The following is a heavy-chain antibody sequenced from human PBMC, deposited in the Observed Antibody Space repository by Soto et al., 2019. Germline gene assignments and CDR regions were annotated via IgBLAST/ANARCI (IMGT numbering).Heavy chain of an antibody. CDR2: IIPIFGTA. J-gene: IGHJ4*02. D-gene: IGHD6-19*01. CDR1: GGTFSSYA. Sequence: SVEVSCEASGGTFSSYAISWLRQAPGQGLEWMGGIIPIFGTANYAQKFQGRVTITADESTSTAYMELSSLRSEDTAVYYCARERAAVAGTSALYDYWGQGTLVTVSS. CDR3: ARERAAVAGTSALYDY. V-gene: IGHV1-69*13.